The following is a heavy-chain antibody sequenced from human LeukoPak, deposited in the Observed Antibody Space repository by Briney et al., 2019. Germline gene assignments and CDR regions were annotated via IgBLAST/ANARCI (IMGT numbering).Heavy chain of an antibody. CDR2: IRYDGSNK. V-gene: IGHV3-30*02. J-gene: IGHJ1*01. D-gene: IGHD1-26*01. CDR1: GFTFSSYG. CDR3: AKDQWELLPGYFQH. Sequence: GGSLRLSCAASGFTFSSYGMHWVRQAPGKGLEWVAFIRYDGSNKYYADSVKGRFTISRDNSKNTLYLQMNSLRAEDTAVYYCAKDQWELLPGYFQHWGQGTLVTVSS.